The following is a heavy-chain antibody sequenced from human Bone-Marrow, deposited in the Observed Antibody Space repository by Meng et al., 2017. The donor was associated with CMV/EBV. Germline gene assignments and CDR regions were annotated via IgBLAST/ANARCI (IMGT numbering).Heavy chain of an antibody. J-gene: IGHJ6*02. CDR1: GGSISSYY. Sequence: GSLRLSCTVSGGSISSYYWSWIRQPPGKGLEWIGYIYYCGSTNYNPSLKSRVTISVDTSKNQFSLKLSSVTAADTAVYYCARASPGYYYYYGMDVWGQGTTVTVSS. V-gene: IGHV4-59*01. CDR3: ARASPGYYYYYGMDV. CDR2: IYYCGST.